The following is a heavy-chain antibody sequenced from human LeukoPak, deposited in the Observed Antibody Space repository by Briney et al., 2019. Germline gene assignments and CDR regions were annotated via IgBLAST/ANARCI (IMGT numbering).Heavy chain of an antibody. CDR1: GYSFTRYW. CDR2: IDPSDSYT. J-gene: IGHJ6*02. V-gene: IGHV5-10-1*01. CDR3: AKRKGTVTSRAYYYYYAMDV. Sequence: KFGESLKISCKGSGYSFTRYWISWVRQKPGKGLEWMGRIDPSDSYTNYSPSFQGHVTISDDKSISTAYLQWSSLKASDTAMYYCAKRKGTVTSRAYYYYYAMDVWGQGTTVTVSS. D-gene: IGHD4-17*01.